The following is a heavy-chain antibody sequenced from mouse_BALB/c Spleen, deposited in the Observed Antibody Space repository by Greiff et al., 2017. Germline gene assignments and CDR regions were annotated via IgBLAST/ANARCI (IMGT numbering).Heavy chain of an antibody. CDR2: ISYDGSN. CDR1: GYSITSGYY. V-gene: IGHV3-6*02. CDR3: ARAGLRAGYYYAMDY. D-gene: IGHD2-4*01. Sequence: EVKLMESGPGLVKPSQSLSLTCSVTGYSITSGYYWNWIRQFPGNKLEWMGYISYDGSNNYNPSLKNRISITRDTSKNQFFLKLNSVTTEDTATYYCARAGLRAGYYYAMDYWGQGTSVTVSS. J-gene: IGHJ4*01.